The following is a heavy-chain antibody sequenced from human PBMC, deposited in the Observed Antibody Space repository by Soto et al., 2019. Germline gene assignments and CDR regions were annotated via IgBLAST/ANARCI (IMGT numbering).Heavy chain of an antibody. V-gene: IGHV2-5*02. CDR2: IYWDDDK. D-gene: IGHD3-10*01. J-gene: IGHJ4*02. CDR3: ARGGCTTYYSPFFDY. CDR1: GFSLSTSGVG. Sequence: QITLKESGPTLVKPTQTLTLTCTFSGFSLSTSGVGVGWIRQPPGKALEWLALIYWDDDKRYSPSLKSRLTITKDTSKNQVVLTLTNLDTVDTATYYCARGGCTTYYSPFFDYWGQGTLVTVSS.